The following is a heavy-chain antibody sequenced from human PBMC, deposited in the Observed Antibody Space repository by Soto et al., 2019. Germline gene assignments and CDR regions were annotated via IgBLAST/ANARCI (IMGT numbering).Heavy chain of an antibody. CDR3: ARDTGSGWLGHFDS. CDR1: VYSISSGYY. J-gene: IGHJ4*02. D-gene: IGHD6-19*01. V-gene: IGHV4-38-2*02. CDR2: IFHSGST. Sequence: SETLSLTCAFSVYSISSGYYWGWIRQPPGKGLEWIGSIFHSGSTYSNPSLKSRVTISVDTSKNQFSLKLASVTAADTAVYYCARDTGSGWLGHFDSWGQGTLVTVSS.